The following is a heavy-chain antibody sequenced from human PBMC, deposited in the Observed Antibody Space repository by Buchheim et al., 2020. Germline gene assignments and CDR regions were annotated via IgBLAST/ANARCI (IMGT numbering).Heavy chain of an antibody. CDR2: IWYDGSNK. CDR1: GFTFSSYG. D-gene: IGHD3-3*01. J-gene: IGHJ4*02. V-gene: IGHV3-33*01. CDR3: ARDSAVFGVALMNY. Sequence: QVQLVESGGGVVQPGRSLRLSCAASGFTFSSYGMHWVRQAPGKGLEWVAVIWYDGSNKYYADSVKGRFTISRDNSKNTLYLQMNSLRAEDTAVYYCARDSAVFGVALMNYWGQGTL.